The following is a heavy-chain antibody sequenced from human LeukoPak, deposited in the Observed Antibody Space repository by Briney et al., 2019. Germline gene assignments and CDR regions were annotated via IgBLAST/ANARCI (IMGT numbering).Heavy chain of an antibody. D-gene: IGHD3-22*01. J-gene: IGHJ4*02. V-gene: IGHV4-59*01. Sequence: SETLSLTCTVSGGSISSYYRSWIRQPPGKGLEWIGYIYYSGSTNYNPSLKSRVTISVDTSKNQFSLKLSSVTAADTAVYYCARGSSGYFILFDYWGQGTLVTVSS. CDR3: ARGSSGYFILFDY. CDR2: IYYSGST. CDR1: GGSISSYY.